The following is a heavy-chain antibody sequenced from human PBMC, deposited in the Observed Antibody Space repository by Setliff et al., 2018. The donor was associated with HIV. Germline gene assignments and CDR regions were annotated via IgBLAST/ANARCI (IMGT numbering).Heavy chain of an antibody. V-gene: IGHV4-30-4*01. CDR2: GYNIGDT. J-gene: IGHJ5*02. D-gene: IGHD2-2*01. CDR1: GASVSTHNYY. CDR3: ARGGTSSNWFGP. Sequence: PSETLSLTCSVSGASVSTHNYYWTWIRQSPGKGLEWIGYGYNIGDTQYNPSLRSRLNISVEPAKNQFSLSLTSVTAADTAVYYCARGGTSSNWFGPWGQGTLVTSPQ.